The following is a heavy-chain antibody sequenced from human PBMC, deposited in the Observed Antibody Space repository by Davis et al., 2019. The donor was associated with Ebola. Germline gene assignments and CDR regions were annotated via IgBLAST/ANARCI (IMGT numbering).Heavy chain of an antibody. J-gene: IGHJ6*04. V-gene: IGHV4-61*05. Sequence: SETLSLTCTVSGDSITSSSYYWGWIRQPPGKGLEWIGYIYYSGSTNYNPSLKSRVTISVDTSKNQFSLKLSSVTAADTAVYYCARVSELYGMDVWGKGTTVTVSS. CDR3: ARVSELYGMDV. CDR1: GDSITSSSYY. CDR2: IYYSGST. D-gene: IGHD1-26*01.